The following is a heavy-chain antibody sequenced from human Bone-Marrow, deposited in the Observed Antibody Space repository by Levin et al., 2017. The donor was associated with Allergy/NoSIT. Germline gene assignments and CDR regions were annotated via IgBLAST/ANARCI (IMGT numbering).Heavy chain of an antibody. V-gene: IGHV1-2*06. Sequence: GESLKISCKASGYTFTGYYMHWVRQAPGQGLEWMGRINPNSGGTNYAQKFQGRVTMTRDTSISTAYMELSRLRSDDTAVYYCASEREVNSSLPDYWGQGTLVTVSS. CDR3: ASEREVNSSLPDY. D-gene: IGHD6-6*01. CDR2: INPNSGGT. J-gene: IGHJ4*02. CDR1: GYTFTGYY.